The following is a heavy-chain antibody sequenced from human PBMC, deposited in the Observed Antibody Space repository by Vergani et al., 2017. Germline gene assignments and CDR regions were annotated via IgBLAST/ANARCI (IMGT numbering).Heavy chain of an antibody. Sequence: QVQLVQSGAEVKKPGSSVKVSCKASGGTFSSYAISWVRQAPGQGLEWMGGIIPIFGTANYAQTFQGRVTITADESTSTAYMELSSLRSEDTAVYYGARDRYCGGDCYSGVDFDYWGQGTLVTVSS. V-gene: IGHV1-69*01. J-gene: IGHJ4*02. CDR2: IIPIFGTA. CDR1: GGTFSSYA. CDR3: ARDRYCGGDCYSGVDFDY. D-gene: IGHD2-21*02.